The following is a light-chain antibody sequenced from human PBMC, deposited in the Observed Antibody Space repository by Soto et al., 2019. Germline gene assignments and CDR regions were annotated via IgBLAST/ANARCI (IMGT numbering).Light chain of an antibody. CDR3: QQYNNWPPIT. V-gene: IGKV3-15*01. J-gene: IGKJ5*01. CDR1: QSVSSN. CDR2: GAS. Sequence: EIVLTQSPATLSLSPGERATLSCRASQSVSSNLAWYQQKPGQAPRLLIYGASTRATGIPARFSGSGSGTEFTLTISSLQSEECAVYYCQQYNNWPPITFGQGTRLEIK.